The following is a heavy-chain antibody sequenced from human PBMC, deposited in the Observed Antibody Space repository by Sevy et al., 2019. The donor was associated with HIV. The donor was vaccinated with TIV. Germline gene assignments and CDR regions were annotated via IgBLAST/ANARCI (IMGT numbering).Heavy chain of an antibody. J-gene: IGHJ4*02. CDR3: ARAGTRGSGYYY. V-gene: IGHV4-31*03. D-gene: IGHD3-22*01. CDR1: GGSISSGGYY. Sequence: SETLSLTCTVSGGSISSGGYYWSWIRQHPGKGLEWIGYIYYSGSTYYNPSLKSRVTISVDTSKNQFSLKLSSVTVADTAVYYCARAGTRGSGYYYWGQGTPVTVSS. CDR2: IYYSGST.